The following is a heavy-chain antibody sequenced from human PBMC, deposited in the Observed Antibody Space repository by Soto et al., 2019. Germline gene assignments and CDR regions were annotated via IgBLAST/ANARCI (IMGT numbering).Heavy chain of an antibody. V-gene: IGHV4-59*01. Sequence: PSETLSLTCSVSGGSISGSYWSWIRRSPGKGLEWLGYVYYTGSTNYSPSLRSRVSISVDTSKNEFSLRLSSVTAADTAVYFCARSVAVPGAHIDYWGQGTRVTVSS. CDR1: GGSISGSY. J-gene: IGHJ4*02. D-gene: IGHD6-19*01. CDR3: ARSVAVPGAHIDY. CDR2: VYYTGST.